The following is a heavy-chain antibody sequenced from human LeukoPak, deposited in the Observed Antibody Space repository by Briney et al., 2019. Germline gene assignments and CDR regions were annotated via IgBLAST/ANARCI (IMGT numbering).Heavy chain of an antibody. CDR3: ARTTTPHYYGSGSYALGY. CDR1: GFTFSSYG. V-gene: IGHV3-30*03. CDR2: ISYDGSNK. Sequence: PGRSLRLSCAASGFTFSSYGMHWVRQGPGKGLEWVAVISYDGSNKYYADSVKGRFTISRDNSKNTLYLQMSSLSAEDTAVYYCARTTTPHYYGSGSYALGYWGQGTLVTVPS. J-gene: IGHJ4*02. D-gene: IGHD3-10*01.